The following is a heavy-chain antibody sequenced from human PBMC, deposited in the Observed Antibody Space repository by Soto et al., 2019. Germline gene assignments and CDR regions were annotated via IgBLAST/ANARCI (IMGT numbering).Heavy chain of an antibody. CDR3: ARGVTDPPFDY. J-gene: IGHJ4*02. CDR2: ISSSSSHT. V-gene: IGHV3-21*05. Sequence: PGGSLRLSCTASGFTFKTHGMHWVRQAPGKGLEWVSYISSSSSHTNYADSVKGRFTISRDNAKNSLYLEMHSLRAEDTAVYYCARGVTDPPFDYWGQGTPVTVSS. CDR1: GFTFKTHG. D-gene: IGHD2-21*02.